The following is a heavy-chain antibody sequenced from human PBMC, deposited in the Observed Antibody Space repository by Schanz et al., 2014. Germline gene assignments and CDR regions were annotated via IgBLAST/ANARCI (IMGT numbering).Heavy chain of an antibody. CDR3: AKEGSIYWDRSVDY. J-gene: IGHJ4*02. Sequence: QVRLVESGGGVVQPGRSLRLSCAASGFTFSTYAMHWVRQAPGKGLEWVAVIWYDGNTKYYADSVKGRFTISRDNSKTTLYLQMNSLRPEDTAVYYCAKEGSIYWDRSVDYWGQGTLVTVSS. V-gene: IGHV3-30*04. CDR1: GFTFSTYA. CDR2: IWYDGNTK. D-gene: IGHD1-26*01.